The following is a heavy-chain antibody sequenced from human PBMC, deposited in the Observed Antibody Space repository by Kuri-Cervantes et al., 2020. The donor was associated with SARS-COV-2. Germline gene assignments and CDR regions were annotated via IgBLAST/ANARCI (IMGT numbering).Heavy chain of an antibody. CDR2: IKSKGSGGTR. CDR3: TWEAPQGRLGH. D-gene: IGHD1-26*01. V-gene: IGHV3-15*01. CDR1: GFTFGSYS. J-gene: IGHJ4*02. Sequence: LSLTCAASGFTFGSYSMNWVRQAPGKGLEWVGRIKSKGSGGTRDYAAPVKGRFSISRDDSKTTVYLQMKSLKTEDTALYYCTWEAPQGRLGHWGQGTLVTVSS.